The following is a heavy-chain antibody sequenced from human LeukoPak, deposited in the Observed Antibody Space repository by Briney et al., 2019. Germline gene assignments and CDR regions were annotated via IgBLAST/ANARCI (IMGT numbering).Heavy chain of an antibody. Sequence: ASVNVSCKASGYTFTCYYMHWVRQAPGQGLEWMGWINPNSGGTNYAQKFQGRVTMTRDTSINTAYMELSRLRSDDTAVYYCASGVVTHPHGGSWGQGTLVTVSS. CDR2: INPNSGGT. CDR1: GYTFTCYY. V-gene: IGHV1-2*02. D-gene: IGHD3-3*01. CDR3: ASGVVTHPHGGS. J-gene: IGHJ5*02.